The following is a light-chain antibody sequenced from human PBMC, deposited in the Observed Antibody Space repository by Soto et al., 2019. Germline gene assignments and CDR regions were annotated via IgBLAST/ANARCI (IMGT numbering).Light chain of an antibody. Sequence: QSALTQPPSASGSPGQSVTISCTGTSSDVGAYHYVSWYQQHPGKAPTLIIYEVSQRPSGVPDRFSGSKSGNTASLTVSGLQADDEADYYCSSYAGTNNYVFGTGTKLPVL. CDR3: SSYAGTNNYV. V-gene: IGLV2-8*01. CDR2: EVS. J-gene: IGLJ1*01. CDR1: SSDVGAYHY.